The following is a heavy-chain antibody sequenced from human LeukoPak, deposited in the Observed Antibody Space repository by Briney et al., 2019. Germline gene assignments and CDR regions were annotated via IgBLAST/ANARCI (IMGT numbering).Heavy chain of an antibody. J-gene: IGHJ4*02. CDR3: ARDRPYYYGSGSYYDGFDS. CDR2: IYHSGST. V-gene: IGHV4-59*01. CDR1: GSSISRYY. D-gene: IGHD3-10*01. Sequence: PSETLSLTCTVSGSSISRYYWSWLRQPPGKGLEWIGYIYHSGSTYYNPSLKSRVTISLDTSKNQFSLKLSSVTAADTAVYYCARDRPYYYGSGSYYDGFDSWGQGTLVTVSS.